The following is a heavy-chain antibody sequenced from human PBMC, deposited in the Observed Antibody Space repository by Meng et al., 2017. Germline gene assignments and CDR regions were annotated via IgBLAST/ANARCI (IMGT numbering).Heavy chain of an antibody. J-gene: IGHJ4*02. Sequence: QVQLVQSGSELKKPGASVKVSCKASGYTFTGYYMHWVRQAPGQGLEWMGRINPNSGGTNYAQKFQGRVTMTRDTSISTAYMELSRLRSDDTAVYYCARSIVATMVFDYWGQGTLVTVSS. CDR3: ARSIVATMVFDY. D-gene: IGHD5-12*01. V-gene: IGHV1-2*06. CDR1: GYTFTGYY. CDR2: INPNSGGT.